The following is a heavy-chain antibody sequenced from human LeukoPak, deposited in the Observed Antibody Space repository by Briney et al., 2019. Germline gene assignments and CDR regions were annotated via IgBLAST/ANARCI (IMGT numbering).Heavy chain of an antibody. CDR2: IIPIFGTA. Sequence: GSSVKVSCKASGGTFSGYAISWVRQAPGQGLEWMGGIIPIFGTANYAQKFQGRVTITADESTSTAYMELSSLRSEDTAVYYCARTEQENYYDSSGYYYWGQGTLVTVSS. CDR1: GGTFSGYA. V-gene: IGHV1-69*01. D-gene: IGHD3-22*01. CDR3: ARTEQENYYDSSGYYY. J-gene: IGHJ4*02.